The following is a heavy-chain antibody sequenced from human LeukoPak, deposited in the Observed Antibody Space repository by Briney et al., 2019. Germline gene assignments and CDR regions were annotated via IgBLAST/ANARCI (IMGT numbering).Heavy chain of an antibody. CDR1: RYTFTGYY. CDR2: INPNSGGT. J-gene: IGHJ4*02. CDR3: ARDPFLGLALFDH. D-gene: IGHD3-3*02. Sequence: ASVKVSCKASRYTFTGYYMHWVRQAPGQGLEWMGWINPNSGGTNYAQKFQGRVTMTRDTSISTAYMELSRLRSDDTAVYYCARDPFLGLALFDHWGQGTLVTVSS. V-gene: IGHV1-2*02.